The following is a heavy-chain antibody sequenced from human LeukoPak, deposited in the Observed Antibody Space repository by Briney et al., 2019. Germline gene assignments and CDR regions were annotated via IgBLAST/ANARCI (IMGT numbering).Heavy chain of an antibody. CDR1: GGSVSSGSYY. CDR2: IYYSGST. CDR3: ASWIVVVPAANGGFDP. J-gene: IGHJ5*02. V-gene: IGHV4-61*01. D-gene: IGHD2-2*01. Sequence: SETLSLTCTVSGGSVSSGSYYWSWIRQPPGKGLEWIGYIYYSGSTNYNPSLKSRVTISVDTSKNQFSLKLSSVTAPDTAVYYCASWIVVVPAANGGFDPWGQGTLVTVSS.